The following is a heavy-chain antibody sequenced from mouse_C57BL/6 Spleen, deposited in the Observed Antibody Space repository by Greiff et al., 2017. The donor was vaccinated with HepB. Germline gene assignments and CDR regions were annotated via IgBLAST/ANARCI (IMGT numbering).Heavy chain of an antibody. J-gene: IGHJ1*03. CDR2: SRNKANDYTT. CDR1: GFTFSDFY. V-gene: IGHV7-1*01. D-gene: IGHD1-1*01. Sequence: EVKLVDSGGGLVQSGRSLRLSCATSGFTFSDFYMEWVRQAPGKGLEWIAASRNKANDYTTEYSASVKGRFIVSRDTSQSILYLQMNALRAEDTAIYYCARDESSWGYFDVWGTGTTVTVSS. CDR3: ARDESSWGYFDV.